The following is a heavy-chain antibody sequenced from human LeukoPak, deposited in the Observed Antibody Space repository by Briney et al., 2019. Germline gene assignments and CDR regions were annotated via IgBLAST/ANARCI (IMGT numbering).Heavy chain of an antibody. CDR3: AKYGITAMIYFDY. D-gene: IGHD5-18*01. J-gene: IGHJ4*02. V-gene: IGHV3-23*01. Sequence: GGSLRLSCAASGFTFSSYAMSWVRQAQGKGLEWVSAISGSGGSTYYADSVKGRFTISRDNSKSTLYLQMNSLRAEDTAVYYCAKYGITAMIYFDYWGQGTLVTVSS. CDR1: GFTFSSYA. CDR2: ISGSGGST.